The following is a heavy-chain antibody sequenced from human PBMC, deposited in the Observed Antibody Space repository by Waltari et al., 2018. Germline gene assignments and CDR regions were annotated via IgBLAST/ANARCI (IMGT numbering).Heavy chain of an antibody. Sequence: EVQLVESGGDLVQPGGSLRLSCSASGFTFSSYAMSWVRQAAGKGLEWVSAISGSGGSTYYADSVKGRFTISRDNSKNTLYLQMNSLRAEDTAVYYCAKASTVYANFDLWGRGTLVTVSS. J-gene: IGHJ2*01. CDR1: GFTFSSYA. CDR2: ISGSGGST. V-gene: IGHV3-23*04. D-gene: IGHD2-8*01. CDR3: AKASTVYANFDL.